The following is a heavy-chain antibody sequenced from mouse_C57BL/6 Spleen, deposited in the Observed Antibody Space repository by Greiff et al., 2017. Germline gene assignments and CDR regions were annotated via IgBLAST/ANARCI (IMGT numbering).Heavy chain of an antibody. D-gene: IGHD2-10*01. CDR2: IWGGGST. Sequence: VKLQESGPGLVAPSQRLSITCTVSGFSLTSYGVDWVRQPPGKGLEWLGVIWGGGSTNYNSALMSRLSISKDNSKSQVFLKMNSLQTDDTAMYYCATLLKDSGAYWGQGTLVTVSA. CDR1: GFSLTSYG. J-gene: IGHJ3*01. CDR3: ATLLKDSGAY. V-gene: IGHV2-9*01.